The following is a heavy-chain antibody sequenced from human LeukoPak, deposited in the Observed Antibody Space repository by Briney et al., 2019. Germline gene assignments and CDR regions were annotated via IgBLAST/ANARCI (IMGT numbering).Heavy chain of an antibody. CDR2: ISYDGSSK. V-gene: IGHV3-30*14. J-gene: IGHJ4*02. CDR3: ARADLLWATDDY. Sequence: QPGGSLRLSCAASGFTFSSYAMHWVRQAPGKGLEWVAVISYDGSSKYYADSVKGRFTISRDNSKNTLYLQMNSLRAEDSAVYYCARADLLWATDDYWGQGTLVTVSS. CDR1: GFTFSSYA. D-gene: IGHD3-10*01.